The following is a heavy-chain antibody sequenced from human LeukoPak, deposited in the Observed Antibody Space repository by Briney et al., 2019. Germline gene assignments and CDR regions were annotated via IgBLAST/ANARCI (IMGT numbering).Heavy chain of an antibody. Sequence: GGSLRLSCAASGFTFSSYAMSWVRQAPGKGLEWVSGISDSGGSTNYAASVKGRFTISRDNSKDTLYLQMNSLRAEDTAVYYCAKEDSVRCEFDYWGQGTLATVSS. CDR3: AKEDSVRCEFDY. CDR1: GFTFSSYA. D-gene: IGHD2-21*01. CDR2: ISDSGGST. J-gene: IGHJ4*02. V-gene: IGHV3-23*01.